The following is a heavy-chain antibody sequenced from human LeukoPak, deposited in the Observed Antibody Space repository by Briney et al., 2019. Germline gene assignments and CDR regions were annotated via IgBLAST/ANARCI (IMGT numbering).Heavy chain of an antibody. CDR1: GYTFTGYY. CDR3: ARGPRDY. J-gene: IGHJ4*02. V-gene: IGHV1-8*02. Sequence: ASVKVSCKASGYTFTGYYMHWVRQAPGQGLEWMGWMNPNSTNTGYAQKFQGRVTTTRNTSRGTAYMELSSLRSEDTAVYYCARGPRDYWGQGTLVTVSS. CDR2: MNPNSTNT.